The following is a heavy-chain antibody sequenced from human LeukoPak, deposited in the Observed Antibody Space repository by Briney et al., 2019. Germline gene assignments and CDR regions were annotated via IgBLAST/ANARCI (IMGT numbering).Heavy chain of an antibody. Sequence: ASVKVSCKASGYTFTDYYMHWVRQAPGQGLEWMGWINPYSGGTNYAQKFQGRVTMTRDTSISTAYMELSRLRSDDTAVYYCARGPVAAPETVWGQGTMVTVSS. CDR1: GYTFTDYY. CDR2: INPYSGGT. D-gene: IGHD2-15*01. J-gene: IGHJ3*01. V-gene: IGHV1-2*02. CDR3: ARGPVAAPETV.